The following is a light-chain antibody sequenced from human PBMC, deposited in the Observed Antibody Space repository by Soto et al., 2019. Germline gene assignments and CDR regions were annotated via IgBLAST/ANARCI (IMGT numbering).Light chain of an antibody. CDR3: QQYDSYPYT. Sequence: DIQMTQSPSTLSASIGDRVTITRRASQSVRSWLAWYQKRPGKAPGLLIYEASNLESGVPSRFSGSGSGTEFTLTINNLQPGDFATYYCQQYDSYPYTFGQGTKLEI. J-gene: IGKJ2*01. CDR2: EAS. CDR1: QSVRSW. V-gene: IGKV1-5*01.